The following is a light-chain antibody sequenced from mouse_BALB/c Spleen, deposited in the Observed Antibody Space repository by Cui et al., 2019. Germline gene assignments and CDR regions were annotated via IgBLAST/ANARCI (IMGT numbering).Light chain of an antibody. V-gene: IGKV6-23*01. CDR1: QVVGTA. Sequence: DIVMTQSHKFMSTSVGDRVSITCKAIQVVGTAVAWHQQKPGQSPKLLIYWASTRHAGVPGRFTGSGCGTDFTITISNVQSEDLADYFCQQYSSYPTFGSGTKLEIK. CDR3: QQYSSYPT. J-gene: IGKJ4*01. CDR2: WAS.